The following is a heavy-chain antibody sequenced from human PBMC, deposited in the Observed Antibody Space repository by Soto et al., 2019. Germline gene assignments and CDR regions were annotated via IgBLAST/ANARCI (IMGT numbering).Heavy chain of an antibody. CDR3: ARPVDRRGGPRLYFDY. CDR1: GFTFSRYA. Sequence: ESGGGVVQPGRSLRLSCAASGFTFSRYAMHWVRQAPGKGLEWVAVISYDGSNKYYADSVKGRFTISRDNSKNTLYLQMNSLRAEDTAVYYCARPVDRRGGPRLYFDYWGQGTLVTVSS. J-gene: IGHJ4*02. D-gene: IGHD3-16*01. CDR2: ISYDGSNK. V-gene: IGHV3-30-3*01.